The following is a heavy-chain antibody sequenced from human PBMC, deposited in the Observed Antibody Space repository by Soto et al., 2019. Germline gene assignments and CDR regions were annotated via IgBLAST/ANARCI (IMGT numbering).Heavy chain of an antibody. J-gene: IGHJ4*02. CDR2: ISPYNGKT. V-gene: IGHV1-18*01. CDR1: GYTFTSYD. D-gene: IGHD4-17*01. Sequence: ASVKVSCKASGYTFTSYDINWVRQATGQGLEWMGWISPYNGKTNYIQEFQDRVTITTDTSSTTVYMDLRTLKSDDTTIYFCARADYGDTKIYSFDHWGQGTLVTVSS. CDR3: ARADYGDTKIYSFDH.